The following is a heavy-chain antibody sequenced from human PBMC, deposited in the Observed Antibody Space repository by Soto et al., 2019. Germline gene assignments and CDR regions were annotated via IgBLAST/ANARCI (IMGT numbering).Heavy chain of an antibody. CDR3: AKRVRAHYYYYMDV. J-gene: IGHJ6*03. Sequence: GGSLRLSCAASGFTFSSYAMSWVRQAPGKGLEWVSAISGSGGSTYYADSVKGRFTISRDNSKNTLYLQMNSLRAEDTAVYYCAKRVRAHYYYYMDVWGKGTTVTVSS. CDR1: GFTFSSYA. D-gene: IGHD2-2*01. CDR2: ISGSGGST. V-gene: IGHV3-23*01.